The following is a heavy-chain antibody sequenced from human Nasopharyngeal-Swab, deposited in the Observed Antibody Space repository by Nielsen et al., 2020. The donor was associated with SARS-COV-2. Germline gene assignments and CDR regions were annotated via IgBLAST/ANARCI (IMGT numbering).Heavy chain of an antibody. J-gene: IGHJ4*02. CDR2: ISYDGSNK. CDR3: ARDRGDGYNLYYFDY. V-gene: IGHV3-30*03. Sequence: GASLEISCAASGFTFSSYGMHWVRQAPGKVLEWVAVISYDGSNKYYADSVKGRFTISRDNSKNTLYLQMNSLRAEDTAVYYCARDRGDGYNLYYFDYWGQGTLVTVSS. CDR1: GFTFSSYG. D-gene: IGHD5-24*01.